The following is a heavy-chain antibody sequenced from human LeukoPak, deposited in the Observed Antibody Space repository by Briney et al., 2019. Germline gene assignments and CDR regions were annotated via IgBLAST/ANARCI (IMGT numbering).Heavy chain of an antibody. D-gene: IGHD3-3*01. Sequence: SETLSLTCTVSGGSISSYYWSWIRQPPGKGLEWIGYIYYSGSTNYNPSLKSRVTISVDTSKNQFSLKLSSVTAADTAVYYCARHGYYDFWSGYYSNWFDPWGQGTLVTVSS. CDR1: GGSISSYY. V-gene: IGHV4-59*08. J-gene: IGHJ5*02. CDR3: ARHGYYDFWSGYYSNWFDP. CDR2: IYYSGST.